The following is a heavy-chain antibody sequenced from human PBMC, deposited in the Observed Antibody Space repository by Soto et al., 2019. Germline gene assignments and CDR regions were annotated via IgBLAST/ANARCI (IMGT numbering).Heavy chain of an antibody. CDR3: AEGRYCSGGSCYSGFDY. V-gene: IGHV1-69*13. J-gene: IGHJ4*02. D-gene: IGHD2-15*01. Sequence: SVKVSCEASGGTFSSYAISWVRQAPGQVLEWMGGIIPIFGTANYAQKFQGRVTITADESTSTAYMELSSLRSEDTAVYYCAEGRYCSGGSCYSGFDYWGQGTLVTVSS. CDR2: IIPIFGTA. CDR1: GGTFSSYA.